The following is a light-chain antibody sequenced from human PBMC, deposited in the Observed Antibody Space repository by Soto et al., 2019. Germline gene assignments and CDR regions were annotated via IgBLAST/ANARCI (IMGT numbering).Light chain of an antibody. V-gene: IGKV3-20*01. J-gene: IGKJ1*01. CDR1: QSLSSTY. CDR3: QQYNNWPWT. CDR2: GPS. Sequence: EIVLTQSPGTLSLSPGERATLSCRASQSLSSTYLAWYQQKPGQAPRVLIYGPSSRAAGTPDRFSGGGSGTDFTLTISSLQSEDFAVYYCQQYNNWPWTFGQGTKVDIK.